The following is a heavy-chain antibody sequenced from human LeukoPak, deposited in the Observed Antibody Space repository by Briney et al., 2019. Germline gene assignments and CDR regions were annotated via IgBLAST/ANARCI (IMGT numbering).Heavy chain of an antibody. CDR2: INPNSGNT. D-gene: IGHD6-19*01. Sequence: ASVKVSCKASGYTFTGYYMHWVRQAPGQGLEWMGWINPNSGNTGYAQKFQGRVTITRDTSASTAYMELSSLRSEDTAVYYCAIGLTGSGWLGGDFDYWGQGTLVTVSS. CDR1: GYTFTGYY. CDR3: AIGLTGSGWLGGDFDY. V-gene: IGHV1-2*02. J-gene: IGHJ4*02.